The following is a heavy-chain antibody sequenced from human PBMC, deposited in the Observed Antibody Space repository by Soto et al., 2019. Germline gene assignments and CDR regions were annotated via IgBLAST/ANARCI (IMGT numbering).Heavy chain of an antibody. J-gene: IGHJ6*02. CDR2: VSFDSKNK. V-gene: IGHV3-30*18. CDR3: AKESVEATYSYYGMDV. CDR1: GFSFESYG. Sequence: GGSLRLSCGGSGFSFESYGMHWVRQAPGKGLEWVATVSFDSKNKYYIDSVEGRFTISRDNSKRMLSLQMTSLRHEDTAVYYCAKESVEATYSYYGMDVWGPGTTVTVSS. D-gene: IGHD1-26*01.